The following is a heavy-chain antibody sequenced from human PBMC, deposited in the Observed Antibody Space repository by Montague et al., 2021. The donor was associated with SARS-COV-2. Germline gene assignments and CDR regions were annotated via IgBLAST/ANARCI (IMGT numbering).Heavy chain of an antibody. CDR2: IYYSGST. CDR3: ARVCPRWGQFDPYFDF. V-gene: IGHV4-59*01. Sequence: SETLSLTCTVSGGSISSYYWTWIRQPPGKGLEWIGYIYYSGSTNYNPSLKSRVTISVDTSKNQFSLKLSSVTAADTAVYYCARVCPRWGQFDPYFDFWGQGTLVTVSS. J-gene: IGHJ4*02. CDR1: GGSISSYY. D-gene: IGHD5-24*01.